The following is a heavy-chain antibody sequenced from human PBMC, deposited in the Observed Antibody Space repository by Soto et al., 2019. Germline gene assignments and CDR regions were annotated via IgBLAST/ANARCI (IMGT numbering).Heavy chain of an antibody. CDR1: GFTVSSYG. J-gene: IGHJ4*02. Sequence: QVQLVESGGGVVQPGRSLRLSCAASGFTVSSYGMNWVRQAPGKGLKWVTVISYDENVAYYADSVKGRFTISRDNSKNTLYLQMNSLRTEDTAMYYSAKEGPITNWYFDYWGQGTLVTVSS. CDR3: AKEGPITNWYFDY. CDR2: ISYDENVA. D-gene: IGHD1-1*01. V-gene: IGHV3-30*18.